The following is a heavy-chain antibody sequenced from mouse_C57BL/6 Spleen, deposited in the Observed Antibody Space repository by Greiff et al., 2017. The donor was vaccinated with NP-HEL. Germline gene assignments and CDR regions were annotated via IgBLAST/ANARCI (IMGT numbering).Heavy chain of an antibody. V-gene: IGHV1-80*01. CDR2: IYPGDGDT. CDR1: GYAFSSYW. D-gene: IGHD2-1*01. Sequence: VQLHQSGAELVKPGASVKISCKASGYAFSSYWMNWVKQRPGKGLEGIGQIYPGDGDTNYNGKFKGKATLTADKSSSTAYMQLSSLTSEDSAVYFCAREDYGKGGDYWGQGTTLTVSS. J-gene: IGHJ2*01. CDR3: AREDYGKGGDY.